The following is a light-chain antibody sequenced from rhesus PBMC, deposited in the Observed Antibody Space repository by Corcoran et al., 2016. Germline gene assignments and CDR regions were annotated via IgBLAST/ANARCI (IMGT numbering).Light chain of an antibody. J-gene: IGKJ4*01. CDR2: KAS. V-gene: IGKV1-22*01. Sequence: DIQMTQSPSSLSASVGDTVTITCRASQGISSWLAWYQQKPGKATKLLIYKASSLQSGVPSRCSGSGSGTDCTLTISSLQSEDFATYYCQQYSSRLTFGGGTKVELK. CDR3: QQYSSRLT. CDR1: QGISSW.